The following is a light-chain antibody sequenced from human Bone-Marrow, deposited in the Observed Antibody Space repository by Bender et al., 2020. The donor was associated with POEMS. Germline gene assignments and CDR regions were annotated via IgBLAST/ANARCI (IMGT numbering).Light chain of an antibody. J-gene: IGLJ2*01. V-gene: IGLV2-14*03. CDR3: SSYTSSNTVI. CDR1: SSDIGIYNY. CDR2: DIS. Sequence: QSALTQPASVSGSPGESITISCAGTSSDIGIYNYVSWYQQHPGKVPKLIIYDISNRPSGVSNRFSGSKSGNTASLTISGLQSEDESDYFCSSYTSSNTVIFGGGTKLTVL.